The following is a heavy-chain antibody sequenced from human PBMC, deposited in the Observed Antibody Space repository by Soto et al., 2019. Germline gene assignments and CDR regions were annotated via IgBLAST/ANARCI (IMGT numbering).Heavy chain of an antibody. CDR1: GDSVSSNSAA. CDR3: ARANDPSGNYIQYFDY. V-gene: IGHV6-1*01. J-gene: IGHJ4*02. Sequence: PSQPLSLTCAISGDSVSSNSAAWNWIRQSPSRGLEWLGRTYYRSRWYDDYAESVRGRIAVNPDTSKNQFSLQLNSVTPEDTAVYFCARANDPSGNYIQYFDYWGQGTLVTVSS. CDR2: TYYRSRWYD. D-gene: IGHD3-22*01.